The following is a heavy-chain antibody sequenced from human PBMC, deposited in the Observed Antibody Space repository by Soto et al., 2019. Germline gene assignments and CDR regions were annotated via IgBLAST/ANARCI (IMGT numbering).Heavy chain of an antibody. V-gene: IGHV3-11*06. CDR2: ISGSSSYT. Sequence: GGSLRLSCAASGFTFSDYYMSWIRQAPGKGLEWVSYISGSSSYTNYADSVKGRFTISRDNAKNSLYLQMNSLRAEDTAVYYCARDLFRRPVDTAIKNYYYYGMDVWGQGTTVTVSS. CDR1: GFTFSDYY. D-gene: IGHD5-18*01. CDR3: ARDLFRRPVDTAIKNYYYYGMDV. J-gene: IGHJ6*02.